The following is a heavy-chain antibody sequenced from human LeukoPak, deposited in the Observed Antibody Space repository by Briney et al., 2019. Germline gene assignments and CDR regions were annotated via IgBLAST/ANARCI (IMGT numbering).Heavy chain of an antibody. Sequence: PGGSLRLSCAASGFTFSTYEMNWVRQAPGKGLEWVSSISTSSTFIYYADSVKGRFTISRDNAKNSLYLQMNSLRAEDTAVYYCARDPTDWWSRSGWYFDLWGRGTLVTVSS. D-gene: IGHD2-8*02. V-gene: IGHV3-21*01. CDR2: ISTSSTFI. J-gene: IGHJ2*01. CDR1: GFTFSTYE. CDR3: ARDPTDWWSRSGWYFDL.